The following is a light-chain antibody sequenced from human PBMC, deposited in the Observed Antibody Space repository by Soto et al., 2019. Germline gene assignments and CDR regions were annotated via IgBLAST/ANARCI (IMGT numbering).Light chain of an antibody. CDR1: QDIAKN. J-gene: IGKJ5*01. V-gene: IGKV1-33*01. CDR2: DAS. Sequence: IQMTQSPSSLSASVGDRVTITCQASQDIAKNLNWYQQKPGKAPKLLIYDASSLQTGVPSRFSGSGSATHFTFTISSLQSEDIATYYCQQYDNLLPISFGQGTRLEIK. CDR3: QQYDNLLPIS.